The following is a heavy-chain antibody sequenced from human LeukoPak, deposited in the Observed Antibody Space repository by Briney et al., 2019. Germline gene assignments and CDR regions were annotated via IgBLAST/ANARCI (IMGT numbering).Heavy chain of an antibody. Sequence: GGSLRHSRAASGYTFRSYWMHWVCQAPGKGLVWVSRINSDGSSTTYADSVKGRFTISRDNAKNTLYLQMNSLRAEDTAVYYCARDPWNSFYYYGMDVWGHGTTVTVSS. V-gene: IGHV3-74*01. D-gene: IGHD1-7*01. J-gene: IGHJ6*02. CDR1: GYTFRSYW. CDR3: ARDPWNSFYYYGMDV. CDR2: INSDGSST.